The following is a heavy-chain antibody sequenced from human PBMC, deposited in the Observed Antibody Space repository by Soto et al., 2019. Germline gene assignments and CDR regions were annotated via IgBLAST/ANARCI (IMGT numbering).Heavy chain of an antibody. V-gene: IGHV4-39*01. CDR1: GGSISSSSYY. CDR3: ARLNYYDSSGYYYAPRYYLDY. D-gene: IGHD3-22*01. CDR2: TYYSGST. J-gene: IGHJ4*02. Sequence: PSETLSLTCTVSGGSISSSSYYWGWIRQPPGKGLEWIGSTYYSGSTYYNPSLKSRVTISVDTSKNQFSLKLSSVTAADTAVYYCARLNYYDSSGYYYAPRYYLDYWGQGTLVTVSS.